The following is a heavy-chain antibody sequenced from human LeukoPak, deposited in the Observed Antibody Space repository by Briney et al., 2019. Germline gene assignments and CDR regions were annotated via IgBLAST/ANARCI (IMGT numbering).Heavy chain of an antibody. CDR3: ARVPLPLYTSAWHRWFDP. V-gene: IGHV3-74*01. CDR2: INGDGRTT. Sequence: PGGSLRLSCVASGFNFSNSWMNWVRQAPGKGLVWLSRINGDGRTTNYADSVKGRFIISRDNAKNTLYLQMNGLRVEDTATYYCARVPLPLYTSAWHRWFDPWGQGTLVTVSS. CDR1: GFNFSNSW. J-gene: IGHJ5*02. D-gene: IGHD6-19*01.